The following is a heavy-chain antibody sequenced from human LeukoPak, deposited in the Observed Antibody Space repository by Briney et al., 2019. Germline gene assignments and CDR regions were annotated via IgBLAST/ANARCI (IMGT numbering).Heavy chain of an antibody. CDR2: ISASGP. CDR1: GFTFSRLA. D-gene: IGHD3-22*01. Sequence: PGGSLRLSCSASGFTFSRLAMTWVRQAPGKGLEWVSTISASGPYYADAVRGRFTISRDNSRNTLSLQMDSLRAEDTAVYYCAKVHESDGYPCLDHWGLGTLVTVSS. J-gene: IGHJ4*02. V-gene: IGHV3-23*01. CDR3: AKVHESDGYPCLDH.